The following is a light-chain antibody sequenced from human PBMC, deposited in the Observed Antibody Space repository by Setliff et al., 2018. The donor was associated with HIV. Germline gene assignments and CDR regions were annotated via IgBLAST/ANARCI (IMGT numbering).Light chain of an antibody. Sequence: QSALTQPPSASGSPGQSVTISCTGTSSDVGGYNYVSWYQQHPGKAPKVMIYEVSKRPSGVPDRFSGSKSGNTASLTISGLQAQDEPDYYCSSYAGSNNYVFGTGTKGTL. CDR2: EVS. CDR1: SSDVGGYNY. J-gene: IGLJ1*01. V-gene: IGLV2-8*01. CDR3: SSYAGSNNYV.